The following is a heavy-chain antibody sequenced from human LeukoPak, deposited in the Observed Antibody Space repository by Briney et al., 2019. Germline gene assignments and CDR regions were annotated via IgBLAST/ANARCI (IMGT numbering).Heavy chain of an antibody. V-gene: IGHV1-46*01. J-gene: IGHJ3*02. D-gene: IGHD3-10*01. CDR2: INPSGGST. CDR1: GYTFTSYG. Sequence: ASVKVSCKASGYTFTSYGISWVRQAPGQGLEWMGIINPSGGSTSYAQKFQGRVTMTRDTSTSTVYMELSSLRSEDTAVYYCARVWFGRKDAFDIWGQGTMVTVSS. CDR3: ARVWFGRKDAFDI.